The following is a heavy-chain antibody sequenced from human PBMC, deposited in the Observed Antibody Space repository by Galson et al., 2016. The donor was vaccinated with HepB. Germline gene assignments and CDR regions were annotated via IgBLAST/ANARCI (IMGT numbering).Heavy chain of an antibody. CDR2: ISGDGGNT. D-gene: IGHD3-3*01. Sequence: SLRLSCAASGFTFDDHGMHWVRQAPGKGLEWVALISGDGGNTYYADSVKGRFTISRVNSKNSLYLQMNSLRTEDTALYYCAKEEVWSGYYFYYGIDVWGQGTMVTVSS. V-gene: IGHV3-43*02. J-gene: IGHJ6*02. CDR3: AKEEVWSGYYFYYGIDV. CDR1: GFTFDDHG.